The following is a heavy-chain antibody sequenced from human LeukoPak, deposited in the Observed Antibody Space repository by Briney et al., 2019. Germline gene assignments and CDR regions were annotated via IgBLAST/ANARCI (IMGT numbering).Heavy chain of an antibody. D-gene: IGHD3-10*01. Sequence: PGGSLRLSCATSGFTFSDYHMNWIRQAPGKGLEWVSYISSSGGIIYYADSVKGRFTISRDNSKNTLYLQMNSLRAEDTAVYYCAKEVIYGSSHDAFDIWGQGTMVTVSS. J-gene: IGHJ3*02. CDR2: ISSSGGII. CDR1: GFTFSDYH. CDR3: AKEVIYGSSHDAFDI. V-gene: IGHV3-11*04.